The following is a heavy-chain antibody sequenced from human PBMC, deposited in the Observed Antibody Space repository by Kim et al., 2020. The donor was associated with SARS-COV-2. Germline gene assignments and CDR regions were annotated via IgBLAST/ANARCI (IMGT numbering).Heavy chain of an antibody. J-gene: IGHJ4*02. Sequence: GGSLRLSCAASGFTFSSYSMNWVRQAPGKGLEWVSSISSSSSYIYYADSVKGRFTISRDNAKNSLYLQMNSLRAEDTAVYYCARGWWPYDSSGYEFDYWGQGTLVTVSS. CDR2: ISSSSSYI. V-gene: IGHV3-21*01. CDR3: ARGWWPYDSSGYEFDY. D-gene: IGHD3-22*01. CDR1: GFTFSSYS.